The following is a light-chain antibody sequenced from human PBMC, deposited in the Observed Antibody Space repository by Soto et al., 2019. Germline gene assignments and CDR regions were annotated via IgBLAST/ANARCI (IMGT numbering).Light chain of an antibody. J-gene: IGLJ3*02. CDR2: EVN. V-gene: IGLV2-14*01. Sequence: QSALTQPASVSGSPGQSITISCSETSSGIGTYNYVSWYQLHPGKVPKLIIYEVNNRPSGISPRFSGSKSGKTASLTISGLQAEDEADYYCSSYTSSSTRVFGGGTKLTVL. CDR3: SSYTSSSTRV. CDR1: SSGIGTYNY.